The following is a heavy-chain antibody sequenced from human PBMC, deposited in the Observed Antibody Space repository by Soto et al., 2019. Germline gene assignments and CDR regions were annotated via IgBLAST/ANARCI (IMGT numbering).Heavy chain of an antibody. D-gene: IGHD3-10*01. CDR3: ASNYGAGYRAFDS. CDR2: VNPILSMS. Sequence: QVQLVQSGAEVKSAGSSVKVSCKASGDTFNFYSINWVRQAPGLGLEWVGRVNPILSMSNYAQRFQGRVTMTGGKSTGTAYMELGSLRSEDTAIYYCASNYGAGYRAFDSWGQGALVTVSS. V-gene: IGHV1-69*02. CDR1: GDTFNFYS. J-gene: IGHJ4*02.